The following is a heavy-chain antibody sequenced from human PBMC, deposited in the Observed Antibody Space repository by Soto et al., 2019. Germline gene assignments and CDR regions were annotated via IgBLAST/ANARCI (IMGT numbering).Heavy chain of an antibody. CDR2: ISYDGSNK. V-gene: IGHV3-30-3*01. CDR1: GFTFSSYA. Sequence: QVQLVESGGGVVQPGRSLRLSCAASGFTFSSYAMHWFRQAPGKGLEWVAVISYDGSNKYYADSVKGRFTISRDNSKNTLWLQMNSLRPEDTAVYYCARARWGGTLKSFDYWGQGTLVTVSS. D-gene: IGHD1-1*01. J-gene: IGHJ4*02. CDR3: ARARWGGTLKSFDY.